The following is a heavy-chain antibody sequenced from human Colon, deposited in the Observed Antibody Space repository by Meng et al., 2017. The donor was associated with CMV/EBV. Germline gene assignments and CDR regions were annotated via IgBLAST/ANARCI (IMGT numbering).Heavy chain of an antibody. Sequence: GGSLRLSCAASGFTFSDYWMTWVRQAPGKGLEWVANIRQDASEKFYADSVKGRFTISRDNAKSSLYLQMNSLRGEDTAVYYCVRDQSKGPTNWNYEYYFDHWGQGALVTVSS. CDR1: GFTFSDYW. J-gene: IGHJ4*02. CDR2: IRQDASEK. D-gene: IGHD1-7*01. V-gene: IGHV3-7*01. CDR3: VRDQSKGPTNWNYEYYFDH.